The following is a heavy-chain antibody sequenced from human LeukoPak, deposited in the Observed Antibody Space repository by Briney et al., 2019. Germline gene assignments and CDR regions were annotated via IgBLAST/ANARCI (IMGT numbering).Heavy chain of an antibody. V-gene: IGHV3-21*01. CDR2: ISSSSSYI. Sequence: PGGSLRLSCAASGFTFSSYSMNWVRQAPGKGLEWVSSISSSSSYIYYADSVKGRFTISRDNAKNSLYLQMNSLRAEDTAVYYCARDQALLWFGELLSSPNYFDYWGRGTLVTVSS. CDR3: ARDQALLWFGELLSSPNYFDY. J-gene: IGHJ4*01. D-gene: IGHD3-10*01. CDR1: GFTFSSYS.